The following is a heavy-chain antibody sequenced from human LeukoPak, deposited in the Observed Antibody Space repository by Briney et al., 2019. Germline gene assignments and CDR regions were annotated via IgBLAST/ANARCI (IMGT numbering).Heavy chain of an antibody. CDR1: GYTFTSYD. Sequence: ASVKVSCKASGYTFTSYDINWVRQATGQGLEWMGWMNPNSGNTGYAQKFQGRVTMTRNTSISTAYMELSSLRSEDTAVYYCARGLGVRYFDWLLLGENWFDPWGQGTLVTVSS. D-gene: IGHD3-9*01. V-gene: IGHV1-8*01. CDR2: MNPNSGNT. J-gene: IGHJ5*02. CDR3: ARGLGVRYFDWLLLGENWFDP.